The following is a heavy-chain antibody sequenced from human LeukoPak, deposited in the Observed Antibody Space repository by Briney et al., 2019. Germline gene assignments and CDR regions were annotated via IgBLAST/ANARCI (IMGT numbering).Heavy chain of an antibody. CDR3: ARRRRGDFDDSIDY. CDR2: LDYVGST. D-gene: IGHD4-17*01. V-gene: IGHV4-39*07. CDR1: GASISSSRDY. J-gene: IGHJ4*02. Sequence: SETLSLTCTVSGASISSSRDYWGWIRQPPGKVLEWIGSLDYVGSTYYNPSLKSRVTISLDTSKNQFSRKLSSVTAADTAVYYCARRRRGDFDDSIDYWGQGTLVTVSS.